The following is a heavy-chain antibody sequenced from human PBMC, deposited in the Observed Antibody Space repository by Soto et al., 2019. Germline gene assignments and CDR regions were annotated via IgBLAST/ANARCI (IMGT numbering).Heavy chain of an antibody. J-gene: IGHJ6*02. V-gene: IGHV3-21*06. Sequence: GGSLRLSCATSGFAFSNYRMNWVRQAPGKGLEWVASISGSGKDTFYRDSVKGRFTISRDNAESSLVLQMNSLTVDDTAVYHCARVHLVRTSSYYCGMDVWGPGTTVTVSS. CDR2: ISGSGKDT. CDR1: GFAFSNYR. CDR3: ARVHLVRTSSYYCGMDV. D-gene: IGHD6-6*01.